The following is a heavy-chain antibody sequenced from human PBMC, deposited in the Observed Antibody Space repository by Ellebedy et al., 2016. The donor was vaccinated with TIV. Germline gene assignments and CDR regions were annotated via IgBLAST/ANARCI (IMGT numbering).Heavy chain of an antibody. CDR2: ISDSGDRT. CDR1: GFTFSTYT. Sequence: PGGSLRFSCAASGFTFSTYTMSWVRQAPGKGLEWVSAISDSGDRTYFADSVKGRFTISRDNSKNTLFLHMNSLRAGDTALYYCAKGPAPMFGYFDYWGQGTLVTVSS. CDR3: AKGPAPMFGYFDY. J-gene: IGHJ4*02. D-gene: IGHD2-2*01. V-gene: IGHV3-23*01.